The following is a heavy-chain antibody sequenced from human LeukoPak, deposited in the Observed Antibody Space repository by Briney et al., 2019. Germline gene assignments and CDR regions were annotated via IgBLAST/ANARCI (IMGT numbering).Heavy chain of an antibody. CDR1: GFRFSSYG. D-gene: IGHD1-7*01. CDR2: FSEYNGNT. V-gene: IGHV1-18*01. CDR3: ARRRFISGTSSSYFDL. Sequence: ASVKVSCKASGFRFSSYGLSWVRQAPGQGLEWMGWFSEYNGNTDYAQKFQDRVTMTTDTSTGTAYMEIRSPRSDDTAVYYCARRRFISGTSSSYFDLWGQGTLVTVSS. J-gene: IGHJ5*02.